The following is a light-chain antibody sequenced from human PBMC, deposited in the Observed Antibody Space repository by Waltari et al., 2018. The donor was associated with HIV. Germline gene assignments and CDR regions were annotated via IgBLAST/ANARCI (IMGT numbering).Light chain of an antibody. V-gene: IGLV1-47*01. Sequence: QSVLTQPPSASGTPGQSVTISCSGSGSNIGSNSVYWYQHLPGPTPKLLIYRNNQRPSGVPDRFSGSKSGTSASLAISGLRSGDEADYYCAAWDDSLSGPVFGGGTKVTVL. CDR2: RNN. J-gene: IGLJ3*02. CDR3: AAWDDSLSGPV. CDR1: GSNIGSNS.